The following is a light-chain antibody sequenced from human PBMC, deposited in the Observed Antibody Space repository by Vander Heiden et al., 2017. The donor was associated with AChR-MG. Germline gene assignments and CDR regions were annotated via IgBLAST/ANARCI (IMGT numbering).Light chain of an antibody. Sequence: QSVLTQPPSVSGAPGQRVTIPCTGSSSNIGAGYDVNWYQQIPGTAPKLLIYGVTNRPSGVPDRFSGSKSGTSASLGITGLQAEDEADYYCQSYDSSRRGVVFGGGTKLTVL. J-gene: IGLJ2*01. CDR3: QSYDSSRRGVV. CDR1: SSNIGAGYD. CDR2: GVT. V-gene: IGLV1-40*01.